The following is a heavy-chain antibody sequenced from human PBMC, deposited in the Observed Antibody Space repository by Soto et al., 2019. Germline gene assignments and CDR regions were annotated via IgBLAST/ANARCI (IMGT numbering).Heavy chain of an antibody. Sequence: GVSMRLSCAAAGFPFSSYFMHWVSKDTGKGLEWVATIWYDGNNKYYADSVKGRFTISRDNTKNTLYLQMNSLRAEDTAVYYCARDGYSYGGNYYYYGLDVWGQGTTVTVSS. D-gene: IGHD5-18*01. CDR1: GFPFSSYF. CDR3: ARDGYSYGGNYYYYGLDV. CDR2: IWYDGNNK. V-gene: IGHV3-33*01. J-gene: IGHJ6*02.